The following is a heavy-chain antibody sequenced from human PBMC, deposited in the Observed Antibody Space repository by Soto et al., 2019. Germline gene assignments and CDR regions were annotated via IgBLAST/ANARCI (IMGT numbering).Heavy chain of an antibody. CDR3: ARYDQDFWSGMDV. CDR1: GFTFSSYS. D-gene: IGHD3-3*01. J-gene: IGHJ6*02. V-gene: IGHV3-21*01. Sequence: EVQLVESGGGLVKPGGSLRLSCAASGFTFSSYSMNWVRQAPGKGLEWVSSISSSSSYIYYADSVKGRFTISRDNAKNSLYLQMNSLRAEDTAVYYCARYDQDFWSGMDVWGQGTTVTVSS. CDR2: ISSSSSYI.